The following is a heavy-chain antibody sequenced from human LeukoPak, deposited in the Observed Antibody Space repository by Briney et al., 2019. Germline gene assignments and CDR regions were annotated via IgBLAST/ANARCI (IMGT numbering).Heavy chain of an antibody. J-gene: IGHJ4*02. Sequence: SVKVSCKASGGTFSSYAISWVRQAPGQGLEWMGGIIPIFGTANYAQKFQGRVTITTDESTSTAYMELSSLRSEDTAVYYCARGEYQLLDPFDYWGQGTLVTVSS. V-gene: IGHV1-69*05. CDR1: GGTFSSYA. D-gene: IGHD2-2*01. CDR2: IIPIFGTA. CDR3: ARGEYQLLDPFDY.